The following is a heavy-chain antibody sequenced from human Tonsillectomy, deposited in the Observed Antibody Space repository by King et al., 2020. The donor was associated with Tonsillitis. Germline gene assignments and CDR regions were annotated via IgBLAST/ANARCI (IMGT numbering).Heavy chain of an antibody. CDR1: GFTFSSYG. J-gene: IGHJ2*01. V-gene: IGHV3-33*08. D-gene: IGHD2-2*01. CDR2: IWYDGSNK. Sequence: VQLVESGGGVVQPGRSLRLSCAASGFTFSSYGMHWVRQAPGKGLEWVAVIWYDGSNKYYADSVKGRFTISRDNSKNTLYLQMNSLRAEDTAVYYCARDQEVVPARPGLGDWYFDLWGRGTLVTVSS. CDR3: ARDQEVVPARPGLGDWYFDL.